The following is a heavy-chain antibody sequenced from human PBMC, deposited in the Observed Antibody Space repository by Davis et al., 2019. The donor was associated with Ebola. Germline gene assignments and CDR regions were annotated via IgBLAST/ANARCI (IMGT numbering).Heavy chain of an antibody. J-gene: IGHJ5*02. V-gene: IGHV4-59*01. CDR2: IYYSGST. Sequence: PSETLSLTCTVSGGSISSYYWSWIRQPPGKGLEWIGYIYYSGSTNYNPSLKSRVTISVDTSKNQFSLKLSSVTAADTAVYYCARDIVVVPAAIDGLLWSWFDPWGQGTLVTVSS. CDR1: GGSISSYY. CDR3: ARDIVVVPAAIDGLLWSWFDP. D-gene: IGHD2-2*01.